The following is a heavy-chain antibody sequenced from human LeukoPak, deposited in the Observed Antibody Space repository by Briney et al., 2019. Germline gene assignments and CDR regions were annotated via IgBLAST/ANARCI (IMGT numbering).Heavy chain of an antibody. V-gene: IGHV4-59*01. Sequence: WETLSLTCTVSGGSISSYYWSWIRQPPGKGLEYIGYIYYSGYTNYNPSLKSRVTISVYTSKNQFSLQLSSVTAADTAVYYCARGHKAFDIWGQGTMVTVSS. CDR3: ARGHKAFDI. CDR2: IYYSGYT. J-gene: IGHJ3*02. CDR1: GGSISSYY.